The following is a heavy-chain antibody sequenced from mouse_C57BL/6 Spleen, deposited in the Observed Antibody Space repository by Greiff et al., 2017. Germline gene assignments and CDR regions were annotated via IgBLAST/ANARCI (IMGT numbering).Heavy chain of an antibody. CDR3: ARGEGLLRYPFDV. Sequence: QVQLQQSGAELVKPGASVKMSCKASGYTFTSYWITWVKQRPGQGLEWIGDIYPGSGSTNYNEKFKSKATLTVDTSSSTAYMQLSSLTSEDSAVYYCARGEGLLRYPFDVWGTGTTVTVSS. J-gene: IGHJ1*03. CDR1: GYTFTSYW. V-gene: IGHV1-55*01. CDR2: IYPGSGST. D-gene: IGHD1-1*01.